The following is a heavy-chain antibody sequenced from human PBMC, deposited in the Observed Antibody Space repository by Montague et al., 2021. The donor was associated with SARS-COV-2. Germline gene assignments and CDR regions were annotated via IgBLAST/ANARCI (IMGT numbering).Heavy chain of an antibody. V-gene: IGHV4-34*01. CDR1: GGSFSGYY. CDR2: INHSGNT. CDR3: TREGYQVLWWYYYYYGMDV. Sequence: SETLSLTCTVSGGSFSGYYWSWIRQPPGKGLEWIGEINHSGNTQYNPSLKSRVTISVDTSKNQFSLKLTSVTAADTAVYYCTREGYQVLWWYYYYYGMDVWGQGTTVTVSS. D-gene: IGHD2-2*01. J-gene: IGHJ6*02.